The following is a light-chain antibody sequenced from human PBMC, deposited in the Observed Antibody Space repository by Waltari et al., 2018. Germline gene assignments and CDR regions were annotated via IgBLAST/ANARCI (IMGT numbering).Light chain of an antibody. V-gene: IGLV3-1*01. CDR1: KLGDKY. J-gene: IGLJ1*01. Sequence: SYELTQPPSVSVSQGQTASITCSGDKLGDKYACWYQQKPGQSSVLVIYQDSKRPSGIPERFSGSNSGNTATLTISGTQAMDEADYYCQAWDSSTYVFGTGTKVTVL. CDR2: QDS. CDR3: QAWDSSTYV.